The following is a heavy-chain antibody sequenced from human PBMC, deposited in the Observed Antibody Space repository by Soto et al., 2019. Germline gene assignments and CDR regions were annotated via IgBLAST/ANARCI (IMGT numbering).Heavy chain of an antibody. CDR1: GFTFNNNA. CDR2: ISVSGANT. Sequence: DVQLLDSGGGLVQPGGSLRLSCAASGFTFNNNALAWVRQAPGKGRGWFSTISVSGANTYYADSVKGRFTISRDDSKNTLYLQMNSLGAEDTAVYYCAKDLGLGVIAGYPHDCWGQGTLVTVSS. D-gene: IGHD3-9*01. CDR3: AKDLGLGVIAGYPHDC. J-gene: IGHJ4*02. V-gene: IGHV3-23*01.